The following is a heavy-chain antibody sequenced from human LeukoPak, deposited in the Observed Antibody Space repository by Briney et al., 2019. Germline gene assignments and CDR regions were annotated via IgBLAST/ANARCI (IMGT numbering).Heavy chain of an antibody. CDR3: ARDKGDYDTSGSLFVF. J-gene: IGHJ4*02. CDR2: IKQGGGEI. Sequence: GGSLRLSCVASGFTFSRYWMGWVRQVPRKGLEWVANIKQGGGEIYYVDSVKGRFTISRDNAKNSLYLQMNSLRAEDTAVYYCARDKGDYDTSGSLFVFGGQGTLVTVSS. D-gene: IGHD3-22*01. V-gene: IGHV3-7*03. CDR1: GFTFSRYW.